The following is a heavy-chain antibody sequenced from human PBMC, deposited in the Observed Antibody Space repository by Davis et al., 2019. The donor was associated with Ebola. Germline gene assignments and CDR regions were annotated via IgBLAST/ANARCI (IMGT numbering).Heavy chain of an antibody. CDR3: ARQEIAARHFQH. CDR1: GGSFSGYY. Sequence: MPGGSLRLSCAVYGGSFSGYYWSWIRQPPGKGLEWIGEINHSGSTNYNPSLKSRLSMSVDTSKNQFSLRLDSVTAADTAVYYCARQEIAARHFQHWGQGAVVTVSS. CDR2: INHSGST. V-gene: IGHV4-34*01. J-gene: IGHJ1*01. D-gene: IGHD6-6*01.